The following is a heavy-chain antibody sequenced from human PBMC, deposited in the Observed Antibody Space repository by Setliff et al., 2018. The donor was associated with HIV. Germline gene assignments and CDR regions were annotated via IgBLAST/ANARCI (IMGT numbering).Heavy chain of an antibody. V-gene: IGHV3-21*01. D-gene: IGHD1-26*01. Sequence: GGSLRLSCAASGFNFSTYNTNWVRQAPGKGLEWVSSISSSSSYIYYADSAKGRFTISRDNAKNSLYLQMNSLRAEDTAVYYCARVGREWELKPVGYWGQGTLVTVSS. CDR1: GFNFSTYN. J-gene: IGHJ4*02. CDR3: ARVGREWELKPVGY. CDR2: ISSSSSYI.